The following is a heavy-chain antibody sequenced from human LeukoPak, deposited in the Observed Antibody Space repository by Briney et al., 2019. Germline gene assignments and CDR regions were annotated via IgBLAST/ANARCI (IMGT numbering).Heavy chain of an antibody. J-gene: IGHJ6*04. Sequence: PSETLSLTCAVYGGSFSGYYWSWIRQPPGKGLEWIGEINHSGSTNYNPSLESRGTISVDTSKNQFSLKLSSVTAADTAVYYCARGRGYCSSTSCPQGYYYGMDVWGKGTTVTVSS. CDR2: INHSGST. D-gene: IGHD2-2*01. V-gene: IGHV4-34*01. CDR3: ARGRGYCSSTSCPQGYYYGMDV. CDR1: GGSFSGYY.